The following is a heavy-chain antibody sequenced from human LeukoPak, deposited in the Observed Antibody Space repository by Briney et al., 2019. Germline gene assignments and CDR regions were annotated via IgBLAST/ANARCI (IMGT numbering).Heavy chain of an antibody. V-gene: IGHV4-59*01. CDR3: ARNLARDGYSSCDY. CDR2: IYYSGST. Sequence: PSETLSLTCTVSGGSISSYYWSWLRQPPGKGLEWIGYIYYSGSTNYNPSLKSRVTISVDTSKNQFSLKLSSVTAADTAVYYCARNLARDGYSSCDYWGRGTLVTVSS. D-gene: IGHD5-24*01. J-gene: IGHJ4*02. CDR1: GGSISSYY.